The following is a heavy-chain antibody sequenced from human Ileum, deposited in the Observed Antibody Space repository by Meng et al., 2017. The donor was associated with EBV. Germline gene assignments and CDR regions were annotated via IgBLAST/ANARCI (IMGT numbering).Heavy chain of an antibody. J-gene: IGHJ4*02. CDR2: IHHTEST. D-gene: IGHD3-22*01. Sequence: SGPGLVILSGTLSLTCSVSGGSISRGNVWSWVRQAPGKGLEWIGEIHHTESTNYNPSLKSRVTISVDKSKNQFSLKLSSVTAADTAVYYCARESYSDSSGYYSLDYWGQGSLVTVSS. CDR1: GGSISRGNV. CDR3: ARESYSDSSGYYSLDY. V-gene: IGHV4-4*02.